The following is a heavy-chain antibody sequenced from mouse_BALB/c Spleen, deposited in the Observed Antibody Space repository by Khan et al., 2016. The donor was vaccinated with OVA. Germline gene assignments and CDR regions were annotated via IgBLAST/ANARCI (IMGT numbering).Heavy chain of an antibody. Sequence: EVQLQESGAELVKPGASVKLSCTASGFNIKDTYMHWVKQRPEQGLEWIGRIDPANGNTKYDPKFQGKATLTADTSSNTAYLQLSSLTSEDTAVYYWARDYWDVFAYWGQGTLVTVSA. CDR2: IDPANGNT. CDR3: ARDYWDVFAY. V-gene: IGHV14-3*02. CDR1: GFNIKDTY. D-gene: IGHD4-1*01. J-gene: IGHJ3*01.